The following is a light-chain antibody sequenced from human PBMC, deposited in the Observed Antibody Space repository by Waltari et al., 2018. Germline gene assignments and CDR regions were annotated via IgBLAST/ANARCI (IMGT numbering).Light chain of an antibody. CDR1: KDTTNH. Sequence: DIQMTQSPSSVSASVGDRVTITCRARKDTTNHLAWFHQKPGKAPKSLIYAASSLESGVPSKFSGGGSGTDFTLTISSLQPEDFGTYCGEQYHSDPRTFGQGTKVEIK. J-gene: IGKJ1*01. CDR2: AAS. V-gene: IGKV1-16*02. CDR3: EQYHSDPRT.